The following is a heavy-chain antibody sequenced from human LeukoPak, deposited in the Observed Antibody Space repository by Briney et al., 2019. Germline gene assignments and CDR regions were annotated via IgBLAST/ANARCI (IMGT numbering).Heavy chain of an antibody. Sequence: AGSLRLSCEVSGFTFSDYSLNWVRQAPGKGLEWVSSITSTGAYMYYADSVKGRFTISRDNAKESLYLQMNSLRAEDTAVYYCARDLLGEGYWGQGTLVTVSS. V-gene: IGHV3-21*01. CDR1: GFTFSDYS. D-gene: IGHD7-27*01. J-gene: IGHJ4*02. CDR2: ITSTGAYM. CDR3: ARDLLGEGY.